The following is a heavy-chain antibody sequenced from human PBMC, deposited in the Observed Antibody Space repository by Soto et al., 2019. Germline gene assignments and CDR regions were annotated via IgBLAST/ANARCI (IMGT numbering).Heavy chain of an antibody. Sequence: QVQLVQSGAEVKKPGASVKVSCKASGYTFTSYGISWVRQAPGQGLEWMGWISAYNGNTNYAQKLQGRVTMTTDTATSTAYMELRSLRSDDTAVYYCARDGYCSGGSCFFRNAFDILGQGTMVTVSS. CDR1: GYTFTSYG. D-gene: IGHD2-15*01. CDR3: ARDGYCSGGSCFFRNAFDI. CDR2: ISAYNGNT. V-gene: IGHV1-18*01. J-gene: IGHJ3*02.